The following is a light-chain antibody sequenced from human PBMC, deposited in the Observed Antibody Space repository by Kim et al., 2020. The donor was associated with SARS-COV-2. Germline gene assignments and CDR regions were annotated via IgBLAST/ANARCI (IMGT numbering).Light chain of an antibody. CDR1: QNIRTY. J-gene: IGKJ2*01. V-gene: IGKV1-39*01. CDR3: QQTYKTPYT. Sequence: SASVGDRVTITCRASQNIRTYFNWYQQRPGKAPTLLISFTSNLPSGVPPRFSGGGFGTDFTLTISALEPEDFATYYCQQTYKTPYTFGQGTKL. CDR2: FTS.